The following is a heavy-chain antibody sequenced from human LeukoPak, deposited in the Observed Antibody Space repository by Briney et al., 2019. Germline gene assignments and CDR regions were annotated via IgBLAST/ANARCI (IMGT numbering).Heavy chain of an antibody. CDR1: GFTFSSYS. J-gene: IGHJ3*02. D-gene: IGHD6-13*01. CDR2: ISSSSSYI. V-gene: IGHV3-21*01. CDR3: ARDLRAHPYARIAAAGTGDAFDI. Sequence: GGSLRLSCAASGFTFSSYSMHWVRQAPGKGLEWVSSISSSSSYIYYADSVKGRFTISRDNAKNSLYLQMNSLRAEDTAVYYCARDLRAHPYARIAAAGTGDAFDIWGQGTMVTVSS.